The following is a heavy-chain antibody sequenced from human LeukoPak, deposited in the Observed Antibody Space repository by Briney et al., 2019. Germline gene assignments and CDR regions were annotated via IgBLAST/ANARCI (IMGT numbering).Heavy chain of an antibody. CDR2: ISSISSTI. V-gene: IGHV3-48*04. CDR3: ARAVTYFYGSVTYDWFDP. Sequence: GGSLRLSCAASGFTFSSYSMNWVRQAPGKGLEWVSYISSISSTIDYADSVKGRFTISRDNARNTLYLQMNSLRVEDTAMYYCARAVTYFYGSVTYDWFDPWGQGTLVTVSS. D-gene: IGHD3-10*01. J-gene: IGHJ5*02. CDR1: GFTFSSYS.